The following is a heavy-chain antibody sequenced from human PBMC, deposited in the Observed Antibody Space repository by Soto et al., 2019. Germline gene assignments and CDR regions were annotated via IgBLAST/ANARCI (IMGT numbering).Heavy chain of an antibody. Sequence: GGSLRLSCAASGFIFSRYAIHWVRQAPGKGLEWLAVISKDGSHKYYLDSVKGRFTISRDNSKNTVHLEMNSLRDEDTALYYCARSRSGAVADSFDFWGPGTLVTSPQ. J-gene: IGHJ4*02. CDR2: ISKDGSHK. CDR3: ARSRSGAVADSFDF. CDR1: GFIFSRYA. D-gene: IGHD3-10*01. V-gene: IGHV3-30*04.